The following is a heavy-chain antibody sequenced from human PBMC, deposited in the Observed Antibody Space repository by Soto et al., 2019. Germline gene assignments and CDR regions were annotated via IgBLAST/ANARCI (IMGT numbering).Heavy chain of an antibody. V-gene: IGHV3-9*01. CDR3: ARESEDLTSNFDY. CDR2: ISWNGGTM. Sequence: EVQLVESGGGLVQPGRSLRLSCAASGFTFDDYAMHWVRQAPGKGLEWVSGISWNGGTMGYGDSVKGRFTISRDNIKNSVYLEMNSLSAEDTAVYYCARESEDLTSNFDYWGQGTLVTVSS. J-gene: IGHJ4*02. CDR1: GFTFDDYA.